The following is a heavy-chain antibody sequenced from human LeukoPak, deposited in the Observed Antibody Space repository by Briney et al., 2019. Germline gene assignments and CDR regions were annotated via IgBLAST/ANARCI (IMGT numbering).Heavy chain of an antibody. V-gene: IGHV1-24*01. Sequence: ASVKVSCKVSRYSLTELSMHWVRQAPGKGLEWMGGFDPGNGETIFTKNFQGRVTMTDDTSTDTAYMGLSGLRSEDTAVYYCTGGTFYRLLDYWGQGTLVTVSS. J-gene: IGHJ4*02. CDR2: FDPGNGET. D-gene: IGHD2/OR15-2a*01. CDR1: RYSLTELS. CDR3: TGGTFYRLLDY.